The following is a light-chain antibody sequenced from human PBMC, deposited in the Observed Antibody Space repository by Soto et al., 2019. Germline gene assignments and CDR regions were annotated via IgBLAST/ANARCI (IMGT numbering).Light chain of an antibody. J-gene: IGKJ1*01. CDR2: GVS. Sequence: EIKMTQSPATLSVSPGERVTISCRASQSVSSNLAWYQQKPGQAPSLLMYGVSTRATGIPARFSGSGSGTEFTLIISSLQSEDFAVYYCQQYNRWPPWTFGQGTKVEIK. CDR1: QSVSSN. CDR3: QQYNRWPPWT. V-gene: IGKV3-15*01.